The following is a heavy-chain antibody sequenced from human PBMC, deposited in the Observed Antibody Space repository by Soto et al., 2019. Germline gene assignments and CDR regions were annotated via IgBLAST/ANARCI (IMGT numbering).Heavy chain of an antibody. V-gene: IGHV1-18*01. CDR3: ARVRFGDPFDF. D-gene: IGHD3-16*01. Sequence: ASVKVSCKVSGYRFTTYGINWVRQAPGQALEWVGWFNPDNQNTNYAQKFQDRVSLTTDSSTNTAYMELRDLRSDDTAVYYCARVRFGDPFDFWGQGSLVTVSS. CDR2: FNPDNQNT. J-gene: IGHJ4*02. CDR1: GYRFTTYG.